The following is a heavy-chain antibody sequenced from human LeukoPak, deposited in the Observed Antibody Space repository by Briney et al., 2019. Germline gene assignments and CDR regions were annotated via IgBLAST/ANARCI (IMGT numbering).Heavy chain of an antibody. Sequence: ASVKVSCKASGYTFTSYDINWVRRATGQGLEWMGWMNPNSGNTGYAQKFQGRVTMTRNTSISTAYMELSSLRSEDTAVYYCARGLPSYYYDSSGYSNSGNFDYWGQGTLVTVSS. J-gene: IGHJ4*02. V-gene: IGHV1-8*01. CDR1: GYTFTSYD. CDR2: MNPNSGNT. D-gene: IGHD3-22*01. CDR3: ARGLPSYYYDSSGYSNSGNFDY.